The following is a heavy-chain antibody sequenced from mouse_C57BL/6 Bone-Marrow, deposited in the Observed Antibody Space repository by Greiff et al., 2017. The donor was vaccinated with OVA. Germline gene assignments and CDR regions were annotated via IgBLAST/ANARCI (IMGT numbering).Heavy chain of an antibody. CDR1: GFSLTSYG. Sequence: VQLQQSGPGLVAPSQSLSITCTVSGFSLTSYGVGWVRQPPGKGLEWLGVIWGVGSTNYNSALKSRLSISKDNSKSQVFLKMNSLQTDDTAMYYGASSDYYGSSPFAYWGQGTLVTVSA. V-gene: IGHV2-6*01. CDR2: IWGVGST. D-gene: IGHD1-1*01. J-gene: IGHJ3*01. CDR3: ASSDYYGSSPFAY.